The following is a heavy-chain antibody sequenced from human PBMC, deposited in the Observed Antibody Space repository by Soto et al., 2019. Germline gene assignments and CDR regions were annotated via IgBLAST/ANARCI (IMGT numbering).Heavy chain of an antibody. CDR1: GGTFSSYA. CDR3: ARDFLEAHYYYGMDV. Sequence: EASVKVSCKASGGTFSSYAISWVRQAPGQGLEWMGGIIPIFGTANYAQKFQGRVTITADESTSTAYMELSSLRSEDTAVYYCARDFLEAHYYYGMDVWGQGTTVTVSS. V-gene: IGHV1-69*13. J-gene: IGHJ6*02. CDR2: IIPIFGTA.